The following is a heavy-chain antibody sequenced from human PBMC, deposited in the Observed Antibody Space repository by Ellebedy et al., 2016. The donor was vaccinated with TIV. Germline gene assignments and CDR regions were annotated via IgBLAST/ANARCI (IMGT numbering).Heavy chain of an antibody. J-gene: IGHJ4*01. CDR1: GFTFSRHW. CDR3: STLSDTGY. Sequence: GESLKISCAASGFTFSRHWMHWIRQAQGKGLVWLSRINGDGGFTSHADFVKGRFTISRDNAKNTLYLQMNSLEAEDTAMYYCSTLSDTGYWGHGTLVTVSS. V-gene: IGHV3-74*01. D-gene: IGHD2-21*02. CDR2: INGDGGFT.